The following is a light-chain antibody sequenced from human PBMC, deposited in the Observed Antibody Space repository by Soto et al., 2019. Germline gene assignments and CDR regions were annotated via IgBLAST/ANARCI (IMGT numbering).Light chain of an antibody. Sequence: DIQMTQSPSTLSASVVDIVTMTCRASQNIGGWLAWYQQKPGKAPNLLIYDASTLESGVPSRFSGSGSGTEFTLTISSLQPDDFATYYCQQYNSYWTFGQGTKVDIK. CDR3: QQYNSYWT. J-gene: IGKJ1*01. CDR1: QNIGGW. CDR2: DAS. V-gene: IGKV1-5*01.